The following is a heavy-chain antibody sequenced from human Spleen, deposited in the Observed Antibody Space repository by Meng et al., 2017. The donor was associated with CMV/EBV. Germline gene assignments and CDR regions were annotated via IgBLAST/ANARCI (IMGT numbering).Heavy chain of an antibody. D-gene: IGHD5-18*01. J-gene: IGHJ4*02. V-gene: IGHV4-4*07. CDR3: AREGSYGDFDY. CDR1: GGPISSYY. Sequence: QVQLQESGPGPWKPSGSLSLTCTVSGGPISSYYWSWIRQPAGKGLEWIGRIYTSGSTNYNPSLKSRVTMSVDTSKNQFSLKLSSVTAADTAVYYCAREGSYGDFDYWGQGTLVTVSS. CDR2: IYTSGST.